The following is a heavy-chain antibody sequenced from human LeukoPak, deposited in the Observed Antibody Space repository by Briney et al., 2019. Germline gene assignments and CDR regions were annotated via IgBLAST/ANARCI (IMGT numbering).Heavy chain of an antibody. Sequence: SETLSLTCTVSGGSISSYDRSWIRQPPGKGLEWIGYIYYSGSTNYNPSLKSRVTISVDTSKNQFSLKLSSVPAADTAVYYCARDGGYSSSWSYYYYGKYVWGEGTTVTVSS. V-gene: IGHV4-59*01. D-gene: IGHD6-13*01. J-gene: IGHJ6*04. CDR2: IYYSGST. CDR3: ARDGGYSSSWSYYYYGKYV. CDR1: GGSISSYD.